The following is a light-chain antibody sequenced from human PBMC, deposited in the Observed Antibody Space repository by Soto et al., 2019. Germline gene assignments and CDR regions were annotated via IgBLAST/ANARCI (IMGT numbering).Light chain of an antibody. J-gene: IGKJ5*01. CDR1: QIVSNN. CDR2: GAS. CDR3: QQYDKWPPIT. V-gene: IGKV3-15*01. Sequence: EIVMTQSPATLSVSPGERVTLSCRASQIVSNNLAWYQQKPGQAPRLLIYGASSRAPGIPGRFSGGGSGTEFTLTISSLQSEDSAVYYCQQYDKWPPITFGQGTRLGIK.